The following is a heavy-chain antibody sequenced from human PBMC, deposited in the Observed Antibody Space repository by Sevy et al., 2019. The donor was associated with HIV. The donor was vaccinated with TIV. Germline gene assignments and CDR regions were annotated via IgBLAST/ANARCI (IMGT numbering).Heavy chain of an antibody. Sequence: GGSLRLSCAASGFTFSNHWMSWIRQAPGKGLEWVANIKQGGSEKYYVDSVKGRFTISRDNAKNSLSLQMNSLRAEDTAVYYCARDTGGIGMDVWGQRTTVTVSS. CDR3: ARDTGGIGMDV. CDR2: IKQGGSEK. J-gene: IGHJ6*02. D-gene: IGHD6-13*01. CDR1: GFTFSNHW. V-gene: IGHV3-7*01.